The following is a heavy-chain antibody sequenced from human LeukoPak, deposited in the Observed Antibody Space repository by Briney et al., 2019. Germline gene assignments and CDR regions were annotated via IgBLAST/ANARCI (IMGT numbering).Heavy chain of an antibody. CDR2: INPSNGGT. CDR1: GYTFTFYY. J-gene: IGHJ4*02. CDR3: ARTPYTSGYLFYFDY. D-gene: IGHD3-22*01. V-gene: IGHV1-46*01. Sequence: ASVTVSCKASGYTFTFYYIHWVRQAPGQGLEWMGRINPSNGGTTYAQKFQGRITMTTDTTTSTVCMELSSLRSEDTAVYYCARTPYTSGYLFYFDYWGQGSLVTVPS.